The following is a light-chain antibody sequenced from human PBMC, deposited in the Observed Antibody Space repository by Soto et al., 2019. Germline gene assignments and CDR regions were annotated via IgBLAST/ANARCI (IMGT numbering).Light chain of an antibody. CDR1: SSDVGGYNY. Sequence: QSALTQPASVSGSPGQSITISCTGTSSDVGGYNYVSWYQQYPGKAPKLMLYEVSDRPSGVSSRFSGSKSGNTASLTISGLQAEDEADYYCSSYTSSSAPVFGGGTKVTVL. V-gene: IGLV2-14*01. CDR3: SSYTSSSAPV. CDR2: EVS. J-gene: IGLJ3*02.